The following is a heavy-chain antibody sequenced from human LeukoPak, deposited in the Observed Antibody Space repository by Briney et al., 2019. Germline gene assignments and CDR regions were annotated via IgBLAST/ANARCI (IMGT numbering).Heavy chain of an antibody. CDR3: ARGPTRYYFDY. Sequence: GGSLRLSCAASGFTFSTYNMNWVRQAPGKGLEWVSSITSSSSYIYYADSVKGRFTISRDNAKNSLYLQMNSLRAEDTAVYHCARGPTRYYFDYWGQGTLVTVSS. CDR1: GFTFSTYN. V-gene: IGHV3-21*04. CDR2: ITSSSSYI. J-gene: IGHJ4*02.